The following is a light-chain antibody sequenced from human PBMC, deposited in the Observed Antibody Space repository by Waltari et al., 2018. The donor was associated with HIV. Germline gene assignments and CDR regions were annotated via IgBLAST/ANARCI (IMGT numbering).Light chain of an antibody. CDR3: GTWDSGLSAVV. CDR2: DNY. V-gene: IGLV1-51*01. CDR1: SSNIGSND. J-gene: IGLJ3*02. Sequence: QSVLTQPPSVSAAPGQRVTIPCPGSSSNIGSNDVSWYQQLPGTAPKLLIFDNYKRPSGIPDRFSGSKSGTSATLGITGLQTGDEADYYCGTWDSGLSAVVFGGGTKLTVL.